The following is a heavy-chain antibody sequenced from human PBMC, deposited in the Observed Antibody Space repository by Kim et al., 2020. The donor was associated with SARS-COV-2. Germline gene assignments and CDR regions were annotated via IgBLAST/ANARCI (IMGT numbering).Heavy chain of an antibody. J-gene: IGHJ6*02. CDR1: GYTFTSYA. V-gene: IGHV7-4-1*02. CDR3: AREGGLAYCGGDCYSDYYYGMDV. D-gene: IGHD2-21*02. CDR2: INTNTGNP. Sequence: ASVKVSCKASGYTFTSYAMNWVRQATGQGLEWMGWINTNTGNPTYAQGFTGRFVFSLDTSVSTAYLQISSLKAEDTAVYYCAREGGLAYCGGDCYSDYYYGMDVWGQGTTVTVSS.